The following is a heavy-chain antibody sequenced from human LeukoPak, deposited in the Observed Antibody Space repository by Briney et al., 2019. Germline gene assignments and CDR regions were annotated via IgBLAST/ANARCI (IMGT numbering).Heavy chain of an antibody. Sequence: ASVKVSCKASGYTFTSYAMNWVRQAPGQGLEWMGWINTNTGNPTYAQGFTGRFVFSLDTSVSTAYLQISSLKAEDTAVYYCAKDSVAVTGTGNIDYWGQGTLVTVSS. V-gene: IGHV7-4-1*02. D-gene: IGHD6-19*01. CDR2: INTNTGNP. CDR3: AKDSVAVTGTGNIDY. J-gene: IGHJ4*02. CDR1: GYTFTSYA.